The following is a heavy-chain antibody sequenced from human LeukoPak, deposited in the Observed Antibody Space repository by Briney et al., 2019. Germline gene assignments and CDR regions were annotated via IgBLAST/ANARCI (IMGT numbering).Heavy chain of an antibody. D-gene: IGHD2-15*01. CDR3: AKDKAVGDCRAGSCLYLYY. CDR1: GFTFDDYA. Sequence: GGSLRLSCAASGFTFDDYAIHWVRQAPGKGLEWVSLISGDGGNTYYADSVKGRFTLSRDNSKNSLYLQMNSLRSEDTAFYYCAKDKAVGDCRAGSCLYLYYWGQGTLVTVSS. V-gene: IGHV3-43*02. J-gene: IGHJ4*02. CDR2: ISGDGGNT.